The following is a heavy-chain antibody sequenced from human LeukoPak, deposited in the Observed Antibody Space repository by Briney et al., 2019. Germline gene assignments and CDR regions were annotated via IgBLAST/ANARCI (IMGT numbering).Heavy chain of an antibody. V-gene: IGHV4-59*08. J-gene: IGHJ4*02. Sequence: SETLSLTCTVSGGSISSYYWSWIRQHPGKGLEWIGYIYYSGSTNYNPSLKSRVTISVDTSKNQFSLKLSSVTAADTAVYYCARHGGSYGSGSYEYYFDYWGQGTLVTVSS. D-gene: IGHD3-10*01. CDR1: GGSISSYY. CDR3: ARHGGSYGSGSYEYYFDY. CDR2: IYYSGST.